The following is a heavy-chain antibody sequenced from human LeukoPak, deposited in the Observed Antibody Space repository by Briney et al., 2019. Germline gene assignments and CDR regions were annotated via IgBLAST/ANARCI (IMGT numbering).Heavy chain of an antibody. D-gene: IGHD2-21*02. J-gene: IGHJ4*02. Sequence: GGSLRLSCLASGFTFNNYWMNWVRQAPGKGLERVANIKEDGNEENYVDSVRGRFTISRDSAKNSLYLQMNSLRAEDTAVYYCARDSVTGGRYSRFDSWGQGTLVTVSS. CDR1: GFTFNNYW. V-gene: IGHV3-7*03. CDR2: IKEDGNEE. CDR3: ARDSVTGGRYSRFDS.